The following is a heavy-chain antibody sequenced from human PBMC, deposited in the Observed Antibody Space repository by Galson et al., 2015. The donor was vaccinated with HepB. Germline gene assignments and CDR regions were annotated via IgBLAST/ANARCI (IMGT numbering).Heavy chain of an antibody. CDR3: ARSLQGIYSYGYGCSFDY. J-gene: IGHJ4*02. Sequence: SVKVSCKASGYTFTGYYMHWVRQAPGQGLEWMGWINPNSGGTNYAQKFQGRVTMTRDTSISTAYMELSRLRSDDTAVYYCARSLQGIYSYGYGCSFDYWGQGTLVTVSS. V-gene: IGHV1-2*02. CDR1: GYTFTGYY. CDR2: INPNSGGT. D-gene: IGHD5-18*01.